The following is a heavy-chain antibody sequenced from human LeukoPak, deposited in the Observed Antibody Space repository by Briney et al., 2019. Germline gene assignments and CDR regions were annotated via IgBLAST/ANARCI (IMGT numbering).Heavy chain of an antibody. Sequence: SVKVSCKASGGTFSSYAISWVRQAPGQGLEWMGGIIPIFGTANYAQKFQGRITITTDESTSTAYMELSSLRSEDTAVYYCARVHQIVTYYYDSSGYYWFDPWGQGTLVTVSS. V-gene: IGHV1-69*05. CDR2: IIPIFGTA. J-gene: IGHJ5*02. D-gene: IGHD3-22*01. CDR1: GGTFSSYA. CDR3: ARVHQIVTYYYDSSGYYWFDP.